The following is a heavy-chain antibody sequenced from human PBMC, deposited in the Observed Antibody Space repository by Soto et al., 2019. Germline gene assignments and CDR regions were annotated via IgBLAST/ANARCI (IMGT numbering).Heavy chain of an antibody. CDR2: ISSIGST. V-gene: IGHV4-30-4*01. CDR3: AIVLVIRPSYSPGMDF. D-gene: IGHD3-9*01. CDR1: GGSISRGDYF. Sequence: TYTVSGGSISRGDYFWSRIRQYPGKGLEWIGYISSIGSTYYNPSLKSRVSVSRATNKNQFSLNMRSVTTTDTAAYYCAIVLVIRPSYSPGMDFWGQ. J-gene: IGHJ6*02.